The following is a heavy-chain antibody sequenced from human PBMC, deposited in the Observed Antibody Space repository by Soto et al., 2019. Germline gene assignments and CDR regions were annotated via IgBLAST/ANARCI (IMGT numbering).Heavy chain of an antibody. D-gene: IGHD1-7*01. CDR1: GGTFSSYA. J-gene: IGHJ3*02. CDR2: IIPIFGAA. V-gene: IGHV1-69*13. Sequence: GASVKVSCKASGGTFSSYAISWVRQAPGQGLEWMGGIIPIFGAANYAQKFQGRVTITADESTSTAYMELSSLRSEDTAVYYCARSVLPHWNYVHGAFDIWGQGTMVTVSS. CDR3: ARSVLPHWNYVHGAFDI.